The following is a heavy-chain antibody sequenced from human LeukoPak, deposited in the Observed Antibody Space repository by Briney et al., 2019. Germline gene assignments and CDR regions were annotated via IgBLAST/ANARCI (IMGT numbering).Heavy chain of an antibody. V-gene: IGHV3-21*01. D-gene: IGHD4-17*01. CDR2: ISSSSSYI. CDR1: GFAFSNYA. J-gene: IGHJ4*02. CDR3: TVETGGDYPHFDY. Sequence: GGSLRLSCAASGFAFSNYAMHWVRQAPGKGLEWVSSISSSSSYIYYADSVKGRFTISRDNAKDSLYLQMNSLRAEDTAVYSCTVETGGDYPHFDYRGQGTLVTVSS.